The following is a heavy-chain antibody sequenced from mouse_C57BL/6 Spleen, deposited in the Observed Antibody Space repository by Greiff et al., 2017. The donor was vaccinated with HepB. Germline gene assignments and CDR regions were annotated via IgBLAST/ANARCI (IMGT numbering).Heavy chain of an antibody. V-gene: IGHV5-4*03. CDR2: ISDGGSYT. D-gene: IGHD2-2*01. CDR1: GFTFSSYA. Sequence: EVKVEESGGGLVKPGGSLKLSCAASGFTFSSYAMSWVRQTPEKRLEWVATISDGGSYTYYPDNVKGRFTISRDNAKNNLYLQMSHLKSEDTAMYYCARGDGYDGFAYWGQGTLVTVSA. J-gene: IGHJ3*01. CDR3: ARGDGYDGFAY.